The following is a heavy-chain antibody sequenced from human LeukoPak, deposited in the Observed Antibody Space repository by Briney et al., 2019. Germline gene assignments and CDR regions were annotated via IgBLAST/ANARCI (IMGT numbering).Heavy chain of an antibody. CDR1: GFTIRIYA. CDR2: ISSSGSTI. J-gene: IGHJ4*02. D-gene: IGHD2-15*01. V-gene: IGHV3-48*03. Sequence: GPSLRLSCAVSGFTIRIYARHWAPQPPGKGLEWVSYISSSGSTIYYADSVKGRFTISRDNAKNSLYLQMNSLRAEDTAVYYCARNGRPPFYWGQGTLVTVSS. CDR3: ARNGRPPFY.